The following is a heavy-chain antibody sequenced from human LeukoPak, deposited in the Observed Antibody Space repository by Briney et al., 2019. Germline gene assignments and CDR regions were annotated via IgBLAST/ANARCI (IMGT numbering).Heavy chain of an antibody. CDR1: GFTFSSYS. CDR3: ATDGGNSVYFQH. V-gene: IGHV3-21*04. Sequence: GGSLRLSCAASGFTFSSYSMNWVRQAPGKGLEWVSSISSSSSYIYYADSVKGRFTISRDNAKNSLYLQMNSLRAEDTAVYYCATDGGNSVYFQHWGQGTLVTVSS. D-gene: IGHD4-23*01. CDR2: ISSSSSYI. J-gene: IGHJ1*01.